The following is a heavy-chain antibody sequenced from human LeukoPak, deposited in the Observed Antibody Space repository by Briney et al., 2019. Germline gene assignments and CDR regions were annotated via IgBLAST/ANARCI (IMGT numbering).Heavy chain of an antibody. D-gene: IGHD3-10*01. Sequence: PGGSLRLSCAASGFTFSSYSMNWVRQAPGKGLEWVSSISSSSSYIYYADSVKGRFTISRDNAKNSLYLQMNSLRAEDTAVYYCARPMVRGVNWFDPWGRGTLVTVSS. CDR2: ISSSSSYI. CDR1: GFTFSSYS. J-gene: IGHJ5*02. CDR3: ARPMVRGVNWFDP. V-gene: IGHV3-21*01.